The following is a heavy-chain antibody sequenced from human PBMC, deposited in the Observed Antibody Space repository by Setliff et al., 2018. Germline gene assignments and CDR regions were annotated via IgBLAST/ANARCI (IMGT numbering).Heavy chain of an antibody. CDR1: GYSISSGYY. Sequence: PSETLSLTCAVSGYSISSGYYWGWIRQPPGKGLEWIGSIYHSGSTYYNPSLKSRVTIPVDTSKNRFSLKLSSVTAADTAVYYCARSAGYSSSWYNYYYGMDVWGQGTTVTVSS. CDR3: ARSAGYSSSWYNYYYGMDV. CDR2: IYHSGST. D-gene: IGHD6-13*01. V-gene: IGHV4-38-2*01. J-gene: IGHJ6*02.